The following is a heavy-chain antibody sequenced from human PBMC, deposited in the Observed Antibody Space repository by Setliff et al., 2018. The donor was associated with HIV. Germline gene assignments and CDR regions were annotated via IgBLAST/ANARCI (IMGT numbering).Heavy chain of an antibody. CDR2: LYYDGNT. Sequence: SETLSLPCTVSAYSIRNGYYWGWIRPSPGKGLEWIGPLYYDGNTYYNPSLKSRVTMSVDTSKNQFSLNLNSVTAADTAVYYCARETIRSGHPSEAGFDFWGQGALVTVSS. D-gene: IGHD6-19*01. J-gene: IGHJ4*02. CDR3: ARETIRSGHPSEAGFDF. CDR1: AYSIRNGYY. V-gene: IGHV4-38-2*02.